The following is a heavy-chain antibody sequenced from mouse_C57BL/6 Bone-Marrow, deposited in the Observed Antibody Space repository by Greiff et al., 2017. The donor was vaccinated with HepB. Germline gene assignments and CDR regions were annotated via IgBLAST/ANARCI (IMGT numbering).Heavy chain of an antibody. V-gene: IGHV1-53*01. CDR2: IKHSNGGT. D-gene: IGHD2-14*01. Sequence: QVQLQQPGTELVKPGASAKLFCKASGYTFTSYWMHWVKQRPGQGLEWIGNIKHSNGGTNNNEKFKSKATLTVDKYSSTAYMQLSSLTSENSAVNYCARSYCRKAWFAYWGQGTLVTVSA. J-gene: IGHJ3*01. CDR3: ARSYCRKAWFAY. CDR1: GYTFTSYW.